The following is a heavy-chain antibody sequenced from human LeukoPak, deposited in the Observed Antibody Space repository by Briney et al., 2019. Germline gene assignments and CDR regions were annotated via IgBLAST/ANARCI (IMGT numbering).Heavy chain of an antibody. CDR2: IYYSGST. Sequence: SETLSLTCTASGGSISSYYWSWIRQPPGKGLEWIGYIYYSGSTNYNPSLKSRVTISVDTSKNQFSLKLSSVTAADTAVYYCARRGYSYGVFDLWGRGTLVTVSS. J-gene: IGHJ2*01. CDR1: GGSISSYY. D-gene: IGHD5-18*01. CDR3: ARRGYSYGVFDL. V-gene: IGHV4-59*08.